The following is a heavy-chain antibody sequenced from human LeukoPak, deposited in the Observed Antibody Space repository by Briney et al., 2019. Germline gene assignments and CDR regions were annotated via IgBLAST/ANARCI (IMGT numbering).Heavy chain of an antibody. D-gene: IGHD3-10*01. CDR1: GYTFTSYD. V-gene: IGHV1-8*02. Sequence: ASVKVSCKASGYTFTSYDINWVRQATGQGLEWMGWMNPNSGNTGYAQKFQGRVTMTRNTSISTAYMELSSLRSEDTAVYYCARGPMVRGVNWSDPWGQGTLVTVSS. CDR3: ARGPMVRGVNWSDP. J-gene: IGHJ5*02. CDR2: MNPNSGNT.